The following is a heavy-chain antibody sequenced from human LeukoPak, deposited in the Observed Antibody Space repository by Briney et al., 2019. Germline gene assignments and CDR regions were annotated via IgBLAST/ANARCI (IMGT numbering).Heavy chain of an antibody. D-gene: IGHD3-10*01. CDR1: GYSFTSYY. CDR2: INCSGGST. J-gene: IGHJ4*02. CDR3: ARGHYYGSGSYDY. Sequence: ASVKVSCKASGYSFTSYYIHWVRQAPGQGLEWLGIINCSGGSTSYAQKFQGRVTITRNTSISTAYMELSSLRSEDTAVYYCARGHYYGSGSYDYWGQGTLVTVSS. V-gene: IGHV1-46*01.